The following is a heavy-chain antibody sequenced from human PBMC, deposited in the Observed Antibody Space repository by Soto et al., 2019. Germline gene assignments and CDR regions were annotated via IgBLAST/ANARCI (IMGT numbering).Heavy chain of an antibody. Sequence: SVKVSCKASGGTFSSYTISWVRQAPGQGLEWMGGIIPIFGTANYAQKFQGRVTITADESTSTAYMELSSLRSEDTAVYYCARVGPWLSRAFDIWGQGTMVTVSS. CDR1: GGTFSSYT. D-gene: IGHD5-12*01. CDR3: ARVGPWLSRAFDI. J-gene: IGHJ3*02. V-gene: IGHV1-69*13. CDR2: IIPIFGTA.